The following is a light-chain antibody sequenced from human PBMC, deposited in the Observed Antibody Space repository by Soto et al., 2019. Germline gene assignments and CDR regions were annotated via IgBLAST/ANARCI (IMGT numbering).Light chain of an antibody. V-gene: IGLV2-14*03. CDR2: GVT. CDR3: NSYTNYNTLPV. Sequence: QSALTQPASVSGSPGQSFTISCTGASGDFVSWYQQHPGKAPQLLIYGVTNRPSGVSNRFSGSKSGNTASLTISGLQPDDEADYYCNSYTNYNTLPVFGPGTKVTVL. J-gene: IGLJ1*01. CDR1: SGDF.